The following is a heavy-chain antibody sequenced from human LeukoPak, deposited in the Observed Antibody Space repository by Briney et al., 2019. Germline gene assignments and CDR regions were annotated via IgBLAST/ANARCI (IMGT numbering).Heavy chain of an antibody. CDR1: GYTFTGYY. V-gene: IGHV1-2*02. J-gene: IGHJ4*02. CDR2: INPNSGGT. D-gene: IGHD6-19*01. Sequence: GASVKVSCKASGYTFTGYYMHWVRQAPGQGLEWVGWINPNSGGTNYAQKFQGRVTMTRDTSISTAYMELSRLRSDDTAVYYCARAKELWLVGGYDYWGQRTLVTVSS. CDR3: ARAKELWLVGGYDY.